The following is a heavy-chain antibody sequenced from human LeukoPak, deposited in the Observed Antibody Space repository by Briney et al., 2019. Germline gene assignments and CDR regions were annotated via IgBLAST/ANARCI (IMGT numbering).Heavy chain of an antibody. Sequence: SETLSLTCTVSGGSISSYYWRWIRQPPGKGLEWIGFIYYSGTTNYNTSLKSRVTISVDTSRTQLSLKLSSVTAADTAVYYCARSIHFSGWYYDYWGQGTLVTVSS. CDR2: IYYSGTT. V-gene: IGHV4-59*01. CDR3: ARSIHFSGWYYDY. D-gene: IGHD6-19*01. J-gene: IGHJ4*02. CDR1: GGSISSYY.